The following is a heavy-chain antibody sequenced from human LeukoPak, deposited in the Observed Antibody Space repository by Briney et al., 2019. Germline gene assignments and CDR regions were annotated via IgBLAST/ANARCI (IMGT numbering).Heavy chain of an antibody. D-gene: IGHD3-22*01. CDR2: ISYDGSNK. CDR1: GFTFSSYA. CDR3: ARADYYDSSGLY. J-gene: IGHJ4*02. V-gene: IGHV3-30*04. Sequence: PGGSLRLSCAASGFTFSSYAMSWVRQAPGKGLEWVAVISYDGSNKYYADSVKGRFTISRDNSKNTLYLQMNSLRAEDTAVYYCARADYYDSSGLYWGQGTLVTVSS.